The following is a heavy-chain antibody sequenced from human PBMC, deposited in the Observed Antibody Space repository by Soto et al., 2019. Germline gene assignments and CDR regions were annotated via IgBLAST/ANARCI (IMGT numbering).Heavy chain of an antibody. CDR2: ITSNSIYI. CDR3: ARDLSGGNYYYHGLDV. D-gene: IGHD1-1*01. CDR1: GFPFSNFD. Sequence: EVQLVESGGGLVKPGGYLRLSCAASGFPFSNFDMNWVRQAPGKGLEWVSSITSNSIYIYYADSVKGRFTVSRDNAKNSPYLQMDSLRAEDTAVYYCARDLSGGNYYYHGLDVWGQGTTVTVSS. J-gene: IGHJ6*02. V-gene: IGHV3-21*01.